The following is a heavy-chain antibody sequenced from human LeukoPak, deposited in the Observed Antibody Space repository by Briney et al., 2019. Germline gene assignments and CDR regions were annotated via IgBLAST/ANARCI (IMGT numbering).Heavy chain of an antibody. Sequence: PGGSLRLSCAASGFTFSSYGMSWVRQAPGKGLEWVSAISGSGGSTYYADSVKGRFTISRDNSKNTLYLQMNSLRAEDTAVYYCAKNDAPYGDHPGTLDYWGQGTLVTVSS. D-gene: IGHD2-21*02. CDR1: GFTFSSYG. J-gene: IGHJ4*02. V-gene: IGHV3-23*01. CDR3: AKNDAPYGDHPGTLDY. CDR2: ISGSGGST.